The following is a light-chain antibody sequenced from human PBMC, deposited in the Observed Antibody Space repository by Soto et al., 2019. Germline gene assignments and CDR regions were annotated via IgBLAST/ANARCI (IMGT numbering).Light chain of an antibody. Sequence: DIPMTQSPSTLSASVGDRVTITCRASQSISSWLAWYQQKPGKAPKLLIYKASSLESGVPSRFSGSGSGTEFTRTISSLQPDDFATYYCQQYNSWTFGQGTKVEIK. V-gene: IGKV1-5*03. J-gene: IGKJ1*01. CDR1: QSISSW. CDR2: KAS. CDR3: QQYNSWT.